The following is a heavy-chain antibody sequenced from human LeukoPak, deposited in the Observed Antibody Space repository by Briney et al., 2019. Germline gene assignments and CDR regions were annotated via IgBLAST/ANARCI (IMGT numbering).Heavy chain of an antibody. CDR2: TGTGGDT. J-gene: IGHJ4*02. CDR3: ARNTAMVS. V-gene: IGHV3-13*01. Sequence: GGSLRLSCAASGFTFSSYDMHWVRQATGKGLEWVSGTGTGGDTYSGSVKGRFTISRENAKNSLYLQMNSLRAEDTAVYYCARNTAMVSWGQGTLVTVSS. CDR1: GFTFSSYD. D-gene: IGHD5-18*01.